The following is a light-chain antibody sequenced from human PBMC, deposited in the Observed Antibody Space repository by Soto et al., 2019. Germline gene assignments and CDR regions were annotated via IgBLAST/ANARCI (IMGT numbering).Light chain of an antibody. V-gene: IGLV2-14*03. CDR2: DVY. Sequence: QSALTQPASVSGSPGQSITISCTGTSSDVGGYNFVSWYEHHPGKAPKLIIYDVYYPPSGVSDRFSGSKSGNTASLTISGLQAEDEADYYCSSYASTSTLVVGTGTKVTVL. J-gene: IGLJ1*01. CDR1: SSDVGGYNF. CDR3: SSYASTSTLV.